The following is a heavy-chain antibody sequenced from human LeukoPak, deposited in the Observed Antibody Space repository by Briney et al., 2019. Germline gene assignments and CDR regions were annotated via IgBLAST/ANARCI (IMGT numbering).Heavy chain of an antibody. D-gene: IGHD3-22*01. CDR3: TTVRFEVDSSGYYHNYFDP. J-gene: IGHJ5*02. Sequence: ASVKVSCKASGYSLSELSMHWVRQAPGKGLEWMGGFDPEDGKTINAQKFQGRLTMTEDTSTDTAYMELSSLRSEDTAVYYCTTVRFEVDSSGYYHNYFDPWGQGTLVTVSS. V-gene: IGHV1-24*01. CDR2: FDPEDGKT. CDR1: GYSLSELS.